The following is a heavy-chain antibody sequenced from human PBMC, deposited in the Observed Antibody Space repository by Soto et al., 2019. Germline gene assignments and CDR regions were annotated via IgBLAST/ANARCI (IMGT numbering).Heavy chain of an antibody. J-gene: IGHJ4*02. CDR1: GFTFSGFD. V-gene: IGHV3-13*01. CDR2: IGTAGDT. Sequence: PGGSLRLSCEASGFTFSGFDMHWVRQTTGKGLEWVSTIGTAGDTYYAVSVKGRFTISRDNAKNSLYLKMNSLRAGDTAVYFCARGQEVGAHFFDSWGQGT. CDR3: ARGQEVGAHFFDS. D-gene: IGHD2-15*01.